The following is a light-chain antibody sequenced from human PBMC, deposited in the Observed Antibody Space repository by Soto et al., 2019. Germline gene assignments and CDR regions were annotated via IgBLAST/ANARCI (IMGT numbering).Light chain of an antibody. J-gene: IGKJ2*01. Sequence: DIQMTQSPSSLSASVGDRVTITCRASLDISNYLAWYQQKPGEVPQLLIYAASTLQSGVPSRFSGSGSGTDFTLTISNLQPEDVATYYCQQYGSSSYTFGQGTRLEIK. V-gene: IGKV1-27*01. CDR3: QQYGSSSYT. CDR1: LDISNY. CDR2: AAS.